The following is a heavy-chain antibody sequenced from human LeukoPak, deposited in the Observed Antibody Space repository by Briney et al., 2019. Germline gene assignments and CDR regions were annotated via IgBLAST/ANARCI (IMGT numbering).Heavy chain of an antibody. CDR3: ATLVVQPEGWYFDL. D-gene: IGHD5-18*01. CDR1: GGTFSSYA. J-gene: IGHJ2*01. Sequence: ASVKVSCKASGGTFSSYAISWVRQAPGQGLEWMGRIIPILGIANYAQKFQGRVTITADKSTSTAYMELSSLRSEDTAVYYCATLVVQPEGWYFDLWGRGTLDTVSS. V-gene: IGHV1-69*04. CDR2: IIPILGIA.